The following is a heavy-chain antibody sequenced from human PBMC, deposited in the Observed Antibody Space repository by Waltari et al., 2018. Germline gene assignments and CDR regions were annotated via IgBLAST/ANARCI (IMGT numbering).Heavy chain of an antibody. CDR3: ATRKYCSGGSCYSDY. D-gene: IGHD2-15*01. CDR1: GGSISSSSYY. V-gene: IGHV4-39*01. J-gene: IGHJ4*02. CDR2: ISSSVNA. Sequence: QLQLQESGPGLVTHSETLSLPCTVSGGSISSSSYYWGWISQPPGKGLEWIGRISSSVNAYHNPAHKSRRDISGGTSNNQFSTRRSSDTAADTAVYYCATRKYCSGGSCYSDYWGQETLDTVSS.